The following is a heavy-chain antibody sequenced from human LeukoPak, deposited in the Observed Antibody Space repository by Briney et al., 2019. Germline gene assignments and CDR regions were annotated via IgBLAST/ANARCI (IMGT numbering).Heavy chain of an antibody. CDR2: IYPGDPDT. J-gene: IGHJ4*02. V-gene: IGHV5-51*01. CDR3: ARHIVGALYYFDY. D-gene: IGHD1-26*01. CDR1: GYSFTSYC. Sequence: GESLKISCKGSGYSFTSYCIGWVRQMPGKGLEWMGIIYPGDPDTRYSPSFQGQVTISADKSISTAYLQWSSLKASDTAMYYCARHIVGALYYFDYWGQGTLVTVSS.